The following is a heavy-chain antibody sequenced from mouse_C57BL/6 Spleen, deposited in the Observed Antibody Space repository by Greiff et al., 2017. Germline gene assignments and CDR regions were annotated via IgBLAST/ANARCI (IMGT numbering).Heavy chain of an antibody. J-gene: IGHJ2*01. CDR3: ACSTGTYFDY. V-gene: IGHV1-50*01. Sequence: QVHVKQPGAELVKPGASVKLSCKASGYTFTSYWMQWVKQRPGQGLEWIGEIDPSDSYTNYNQKFKGKATLTVDTSSSTAYMQLSSLTSEDSAVYYCACSTGTYFDYWGQGTTLTVSS. CDR2: IDPSDSYT. D-gene: IGHD4-1*02. CDR1: GYTFTSYW.